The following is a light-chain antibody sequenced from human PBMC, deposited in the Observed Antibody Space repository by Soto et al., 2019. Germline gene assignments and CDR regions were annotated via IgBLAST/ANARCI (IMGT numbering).Light chain of an antibody. CDR3: QQYYGTPWT. V-gene: IGKV4-1*01. CDR2: WAS. CDR1: QSVLYSSNNKNY. J-gene: IGKJ1*01. Sequence: DIVMTQSPDSLAVSLGERATINCKSSQSVLYSSNNKNYLAWYQQKPGQPPKLLIYWASTRESGVPDRFSGSGSGTDFTLTISSLQAEDGAVYYCQQYYGTPWTFGRGTNVEIK.